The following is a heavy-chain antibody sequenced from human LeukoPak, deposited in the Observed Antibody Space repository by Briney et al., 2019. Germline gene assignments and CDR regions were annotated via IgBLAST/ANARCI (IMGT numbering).Heavy chain of an antibody. Sequence: ASVKVPCKASGYTFTGYYMHWVRQAPGQGLEWMGWINPNSGGTNYAQKFQGRVTMTRDTSISTAYMELSRLRSDDTAVYYCARDPYYYDSSGYYSDWFDPWGQGTLVTVSS. V-gene: IGHV1-2*02. D-gene: IGHD3-22*01. CDR3: ARDPYYYDSSGYYSDWFDP. CDR1: GYTFTGYY. CDR2: INPNSGGT. J-gene: IGHJ5*02.